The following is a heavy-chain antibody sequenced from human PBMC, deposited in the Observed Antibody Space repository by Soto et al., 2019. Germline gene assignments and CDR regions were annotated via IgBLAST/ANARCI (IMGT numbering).Heavy chain of an antibody. V-gene: IGHV1-46*01. D-gene: IGHD4-17*01. Sequence: QVQLVQSGAEVKNPGASVKISCKASGYTFTTYYMHWLRQARGQGLEWMGIITPSSGSTRYEQKFQDRVTMTRDTSTSTVYMELGSLRSEDTAVYYCARAVSTKTATIDYWVQGTLVTVSS. CDR2: ITPSSGST. J-gene: IGHJ4*02. CDR1: GYTFTTYY. CDR3: ARAVSTKTATIDY.